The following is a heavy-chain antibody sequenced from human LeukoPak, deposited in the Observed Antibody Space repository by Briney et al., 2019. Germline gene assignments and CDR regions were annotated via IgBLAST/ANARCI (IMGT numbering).Heavy chain of an antibody. Sequence: GGSLRLSCAASGFIVNNYYMHWVRQAPGKGLEWVASIQHGGGNQYYVDSVKGRFTISRDNSKNTVYLQINSLRTEDTAVYYCAKREAVAAMSDFDYWGQGTLVTVSS. CDR1: GFIVNNYY. CDR3: AKREAVAAMSDFDY. CDR2: IQHGGGNQ. V-gene: IGHV3-30*02. J-gene: IGHJ4*02. D-gene: IGHD6-19*01.